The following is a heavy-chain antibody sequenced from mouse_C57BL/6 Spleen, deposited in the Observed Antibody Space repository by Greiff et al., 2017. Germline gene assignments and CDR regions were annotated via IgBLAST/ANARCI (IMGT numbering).Heavy chain of an antibody. CDR3: EDGCYVDY. J-gene: IGHJ2*01. D-gene: IGHD2-3*01. V-gene: IGHV1-82*01. CDR1: GYAFSSSW. Sequence: QVQLQQSGPELVKPGASVKISCKASGYAFSSSWMNWVKQRPGKGLEWIGRIYPGDGDTNYNGKFKGKATLTADKSSSTAYMQLSSLTSEDSAVYFCEDGCYVDYWGQGTTLTVSS. CDR2: IYPGDGDT.